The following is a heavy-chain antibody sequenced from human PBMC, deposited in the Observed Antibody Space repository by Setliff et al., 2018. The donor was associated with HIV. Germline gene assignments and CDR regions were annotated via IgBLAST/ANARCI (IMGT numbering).Heavy chain of an antibody. D-gene: IGHD5-18*01. Sequence: PGGSLRLSCAASGFTVSRNYMSWVRQAPGKGLEWVSVIYSGGSTYYADAVRGRFTISRDNSKNTLYLQMNSLRAEDTAVYYCASGGLDTAMVWGYYFDYWGQGTLVTVSS. CDR3: ASGGLDTAMVWGYYFDY. V-gene: IGHV3-53*01. CDR2: IYSGGST. J-gene: IGHJ4*02. CDR1: GFTVSRNY.